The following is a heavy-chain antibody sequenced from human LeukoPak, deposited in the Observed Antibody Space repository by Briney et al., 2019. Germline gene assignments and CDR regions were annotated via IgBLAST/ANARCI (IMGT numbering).Heavy chain of an antibody. V-gene: IGHV4-31*03. D-gene: IGHD2-2*01. CDR2: IYYSGST. Sequence: SETLSLTCTVSGGSISRGGYYWSWIREPPGKGLEWFGYIYYSGSTYYNPALKSRVTISVDTSKNQFSLKLSSVTAADTAVYYCARDRIVVVAAATYYYYYYGMDVWGQGTTVTVSS. CDR3: ARDRIVVVAAATYYYYYYGMDV. CDR1: GGSISRGGYY. J-gene: IGHJ6*02.